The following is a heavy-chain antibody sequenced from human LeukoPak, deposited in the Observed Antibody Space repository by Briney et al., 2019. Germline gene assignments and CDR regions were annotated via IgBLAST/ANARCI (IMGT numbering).Heavy chain of an antibody. V-gene: IGHV3-20*04. Sequence: PGRSLRLSCAASGFTFSSYGMHWVRQAPGKGLEWVSGINWNGGSTGYADSVKGRFTISRDNAKNSLYLQMNSLRAEDTALYYCAREGLGWELRNGIGFDYWGQGTLVTVSS. D-gene: IGHD1-26*01. CDR1: GFTFSSYG. J-gene: IGHJ4*02. CDR2: INWNGGST. CDR3: AREGLGWELRNGIGFDY.